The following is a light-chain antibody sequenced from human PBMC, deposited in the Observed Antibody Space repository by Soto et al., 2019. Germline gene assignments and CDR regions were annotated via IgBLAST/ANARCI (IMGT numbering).Light chain of an antibody. Sequence: QSALTQPASVSGSPGQSITISCTGTSSDVGGYNYVSWYQQHPGKAPKLMIYKDCNRPSGVSNRFAGSKSGNTASLTISGLQAEDEADYYCSSFTGINTRVFGRGTKLTVL. CDR2: KDC. CDR1: SSDVGGYNY. CDR3: SSFTGINTRV. J-gene: IGLJ3*02. V-gene: IGLV2-14*03.